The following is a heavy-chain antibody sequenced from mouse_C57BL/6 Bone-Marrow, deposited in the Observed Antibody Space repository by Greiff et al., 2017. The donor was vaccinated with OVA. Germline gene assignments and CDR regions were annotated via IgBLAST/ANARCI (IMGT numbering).Heavy chain of an antibody. CDR1: GFTFSDAW. CDR3: TRGDDWYFDV. CDR2: IRNKANNHAT. D-gene: IGHD3-3*01. Sequence: EVMLVESGGGLVQPGGSMKLSCAASGFTFSDAWMDWVRQSPEKGLEWVAEIRNKANNHATYYAESVKGWFTISRVDSNSSVYLQMNSLRAEDTGIYYCTRGDDWYFDVWGTGTTVTVSS. V-gene: IGHV6-6*01. J-gene: IGHJ1*03.